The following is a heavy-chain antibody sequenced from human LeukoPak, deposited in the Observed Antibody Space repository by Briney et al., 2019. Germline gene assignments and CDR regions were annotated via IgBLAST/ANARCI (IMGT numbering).Heavy chain of an antibody. J-gene: IGHJ1*01. CDR2: IYSGGST. CDR1: GFTVSSNY. D-gene: IGHD3-10*01. V-gene: IGHV3-53*01. CDR3: ARALSYGSGSYPIH. Sequence: GGSLRLSCAASGFTVSSNYMSWVRQAPGRGLEWVSAIYSGGSTYYADSVKGRFIISRDNSKNTVYLEVNSLRAEDTAAYYCARALSYGSGSYPIHWGQGTLVTLSP.